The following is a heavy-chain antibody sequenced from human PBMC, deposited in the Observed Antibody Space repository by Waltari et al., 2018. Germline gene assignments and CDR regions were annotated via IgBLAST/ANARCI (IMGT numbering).Heavy chain of an antibody. V-gene: IGHV3-30*03. CDR2: ISDDGTEK. J-gene: IGHJ4*02. D-gene: IGHD1-20*01. CDR3: ATDSYNYDIHFDY. Sequence: QVQLVQSGGGVVQPGRSLRLSGAGSGFTFSSYGMHWVRQAPGKGLEWVGVISDDGTEKFYADSVKGRFIISRDNSKDTLHLQMNSLRAEDTAVYYCATDSYNYDIHFDYWGQGALVTVSS. CDR1: GFTFSSYG.